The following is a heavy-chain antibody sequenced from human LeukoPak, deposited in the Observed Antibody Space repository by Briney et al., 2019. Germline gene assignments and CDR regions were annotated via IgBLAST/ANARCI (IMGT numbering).Heavy chain of an antibody. CDR2: INPNSGGT. CDR1: GYTFTGYY. D-gene: IGHD3-10*01. Sequence: ASLKVSFKASGYTFTGYYMHWVRQAPGQGLEWMGWINPNSGGTNYAQKFQGRVTMTRDTSISTAYMELSRLRSDDTAVYYCARDLYGSGTFDIWGQGTMVTVSS. V-gene: IGHV1-2*02. J-gene: IGHJ3*02. CDR3: ARDLYGSGTFDI.